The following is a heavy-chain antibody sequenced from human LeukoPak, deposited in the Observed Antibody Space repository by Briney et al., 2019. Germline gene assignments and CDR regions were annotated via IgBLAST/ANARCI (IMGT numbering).Heavy chain of an antibody. CDR3: ARDRSQRAYSYGPDGE. CDR1: GFTFSSYA. D-gene: IGHD5-18*01. Sequence: GGSLRLSCAASGFTFSSYAMSWVRQAPGKGLEWVSAISGSGGSTYYADSVKGRFTISRDNSKNTLYLQMNSLRAEDTAVYYCARDRSQRAYSYGPDGEWGQGTLVTVSS. J-gene: IGHJ4*02. CDR2: ISGSGGST. V-gene: IGHV3-23*01.